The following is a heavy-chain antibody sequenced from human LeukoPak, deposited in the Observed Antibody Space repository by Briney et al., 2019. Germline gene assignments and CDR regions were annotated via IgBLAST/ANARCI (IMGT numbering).Heavy chain of an antibody. CDR3: ARGNDFYGSGRQSYFDP. V-gene: IGHV4-59*01. CDR2: IQSIGGT. Sequence: PSETLSLTCSVSGGSISSYYWTWSRQSPEKGLEWIGYIQSIGGTNYNPSLKSRVTISVDTSKNQFSLKLTSMTAADTAFYYCARGNDFYGSGRQSYFDPWGQGSLVIVSS. D-gene: IGHD3-10*01. CDR1: GGSISSYY. J-gene: IGHJ5*02.